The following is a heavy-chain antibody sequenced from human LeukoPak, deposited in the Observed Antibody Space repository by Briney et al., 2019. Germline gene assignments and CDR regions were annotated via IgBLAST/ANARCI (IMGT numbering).Heavy chain of an antibody. Sequence: GGSLRLSCAASGFSFSSSTMSWVRQAPGKGLEWVSSISGSGDSTWYADSVKGRFTISRDNSKNTLSLQMNSLRAEDTAVYYCAKDGRYCSGGSCHDAFDIWGQGTMVTVSS. CDR1: GFSFSSST. CDR3: AKDGRYCSGGSCHDAFDI. J-gene: IGHJ3*02. CDR2: ISGSGDST. V-gene: IGHV3-23*01. D-gene: IGHD2-15*01.